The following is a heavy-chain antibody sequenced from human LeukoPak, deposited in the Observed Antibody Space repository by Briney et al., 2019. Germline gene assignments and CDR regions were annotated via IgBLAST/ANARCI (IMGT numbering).Heavy chain of an antibody. V-gene: IGHV4-34*01. CDR3: ASRPYDSSGYYYVRDNWFDP. CDR2: INHSGST. D-gene: IGHD3-22*01. CDR1: GGSFSGYY. Sequence: TSSETLSLTCAVYGGSFSGYYWSWIRQPPGKGLEWIGEINHSGSTNYNPSLKSRVTISVDTSKNQFSLKLSSVTAADTAVYYCASRPYDSSGYYYVRDNWFDPWGQGTLVTVSS. J-gene: IGHJ5*02.